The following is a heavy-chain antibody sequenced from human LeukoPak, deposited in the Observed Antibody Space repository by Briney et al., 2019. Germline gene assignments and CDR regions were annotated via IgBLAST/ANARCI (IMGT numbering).Heavy chain of an antibody. J-gene: IGHJ5*02. CDR2: MNPNSGKT. D-gene: IGHD6-13*01. Sequence: ASVKVSCKASGYTFTSYDINWVRQATGQGLEWMGWMNPNSGKTGYAQKFQGRVTMTRNTSISTAYMELSSLRSDDTAVYYCARTSGYSSFYNWFDPWGQGTLVTVSS. V-gene: IGHV1-8*01. CDR1: GYTFTSYD. CDR3: ARTSGYSSFYNWFDP.